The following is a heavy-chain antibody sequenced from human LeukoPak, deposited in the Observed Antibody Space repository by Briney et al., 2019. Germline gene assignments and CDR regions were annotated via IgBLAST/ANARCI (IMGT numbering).Heavy chain of an antibody. J-gene: IGHJ4*02. CDR1: GYIFTSYW. V-gene: IGHV5-51*01. CDR3: ARRICSNGVCYDDY. CDR2: IYPGDSNI. Sequence: GESLQISCKGSGYIFTSYWIAWGRPMPGKGVEWRGIIYPGDSNIRYSPSFQGQVTISADKSISTAYLQWSSLKASDTAMYYCARRICSNGVCYDDYWGQGTLVAVSS. D-gene: IGHD2-8*01.